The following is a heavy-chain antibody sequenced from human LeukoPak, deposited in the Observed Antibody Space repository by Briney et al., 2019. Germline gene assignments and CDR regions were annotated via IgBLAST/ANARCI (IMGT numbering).Heavy chain of an antibody. Sequence: ASVKVSCKASGYTFTGYYMHWVRQAPGHVLEWIGRINPNSGGTNYAQKFQGRVTMTRDTSTGTAYMDLSRLTFDDTAFYYCARGDIYGDYVWWGQGTLVTVSS. CDR1: GYTFTGYY. D-gene: IGHD4-17*01. V-gene: IGHV1-2*06. J-gene: IGHJ1*01. CDR3: ARGDIYGDYVW. CDR2: INPNSGGT.